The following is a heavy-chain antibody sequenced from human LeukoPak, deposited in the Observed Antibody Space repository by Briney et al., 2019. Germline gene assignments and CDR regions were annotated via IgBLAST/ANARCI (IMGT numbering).Heavy chain of an antibody. D-gene: IGHD2-21*02. J-gene: IGHJ3*02. V-gene: IGHV3-21*01. CDR3: ASRVVTATFDAFDI. Sequence: GGSLRLSCAASGFTFSSHSMTWVRQAPGKGLEWVSSISSSSSYIYYADSVKGRFTISRDNAKNSLYLQMNSLRAEDTAVYYCASRVVTATFDAFDIWGQGTMVTVSS. CDR1: GFTFSSHS. CDR2: ISSSSSYI.